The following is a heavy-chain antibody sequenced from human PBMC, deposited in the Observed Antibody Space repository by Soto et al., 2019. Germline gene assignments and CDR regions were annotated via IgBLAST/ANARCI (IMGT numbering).Heavy chain of an antibody. CDR2: ISAYNGNT. CDR3: ASYPAAAGWNWFDP. CDR1: GYTFTSYG. V-gene: IGHV1-18*01. D-gene: IGHD6-13*01. J-gene: IGHJ5*02. Sequence: GASVKVSCKASGYTFTSYGISWVRQAPGQGLEWMGWISAYNGNTNYAQKPQGRVTMTTDTSTSTAYMELRSLRSDDTAVYYCASYPAAAGWNWFDPWRQGTLVTVSS.